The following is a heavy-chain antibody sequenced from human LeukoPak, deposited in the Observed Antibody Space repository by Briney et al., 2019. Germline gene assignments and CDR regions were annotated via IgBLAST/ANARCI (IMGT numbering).Heavy chain of an antibody. Sequence: PSETLFLTCTVSGGSISSGSYYWSWIRQPAGKGLEWIGRIYTSGSTNDSPSLKSRVTISVDTSKNQFSLKLSSVTAADTAVYYCARLVATGWFDPWGQGTLVTVSS. CDR2: IYTSGST. V-gene: IGHV4-61*02. CDR3: ARLVATGWFDP. D-gene: IGHD5-12*01. J-gene: IGHJ5*02. CDR1: GGSISSGSYY.